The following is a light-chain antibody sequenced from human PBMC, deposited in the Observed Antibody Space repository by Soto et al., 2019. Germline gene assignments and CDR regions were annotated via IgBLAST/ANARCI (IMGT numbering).Light chain of an antibody. Sequence: DIVMTQSPDSLAVSLGERATINCKSSQSVLYDSNNKNYLAWYQQKAGQPPKILIFWASTRESGVPDRFSGSGSGTDFTLTISSLRAEDVALYYCQQYYTTPHTFGQGTKV. J-gene: IGKJ1*01. CDR3: QQYYTTPHT. V-gene: IGKV4-1*01. CDR1: QSVLYDSNNKNY. CDR2: WAS.